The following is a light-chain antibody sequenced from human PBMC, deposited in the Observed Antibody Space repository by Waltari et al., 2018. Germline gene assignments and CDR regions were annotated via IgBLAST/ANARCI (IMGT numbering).Light chain of an antibody. CDR3: QQYHTFSGS. J-gene: IGKJ1*01. V-gene: IGKV1-5*03. CDR1: QTINNW. CDR2: GAS. Sequence: DIQMTQSPSTLSASVGDKVTITCRARQTINNWLAWYQLNPGKAPKRLIYGASTLDSGVPSRFTGSQSETDFTLTISSLQPDDFATYYCQQYHTFSGSFGQGTKVEVK.